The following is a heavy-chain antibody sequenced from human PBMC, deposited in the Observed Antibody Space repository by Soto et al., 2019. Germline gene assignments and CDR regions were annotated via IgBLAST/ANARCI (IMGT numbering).Heavy chain of an antibody. D-gene: IGHD3-10*01. J-gene: IGHJ6*02. CDR1: GFTFTSSA. CDR2: IVVGSGNT. CDR3: AADRDGSGTYGMDV. V-gene: IGHV1-58*01. Sequence: ASVKVSCKASGFTFTSSAVQWVRQARGQRLEWIGWIVVGSGNTNYAQKFQERVTITRDMSTSTAYMELSSLRSEDTAVYYCAADRDGSGTYGMDVWGQGXTVTVSS.